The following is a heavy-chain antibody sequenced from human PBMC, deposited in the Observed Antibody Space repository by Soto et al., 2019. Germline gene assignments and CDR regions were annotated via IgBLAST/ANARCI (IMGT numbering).Heavy chain of an antibody. Sequence: EVQLLESGGGLVQPGGSLRLSCAASGFSFSNFARTWVRQAPGKGLEWVSAISGSGNSTYYADSVKGRFTLARDNSDNTLHLQMNSLRAEDTAISYCAKAPGIRAFDIWGQGTKVTVSS. CDR2: ISGSGNST. CDR3: AKAPGIRAFDI. CDR1: GFSFSNFA. V-gene: IGHV3-23*01. J-gene: IGHJ3*02.